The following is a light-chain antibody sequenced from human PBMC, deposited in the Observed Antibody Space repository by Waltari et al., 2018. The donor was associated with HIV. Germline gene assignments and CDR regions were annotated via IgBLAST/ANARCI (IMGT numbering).Light chain of an antibody. V-gene: IGKV3-15*01. J-gene: IGKJ3*01. Sequence: EIVMTQSPATLSVSQGVRATLSCRASQSVSSNLAWYQQKPGQAPRLLIYGASTRATGIPARFSGSGSGTEFTLTISSLQSEDFAVYYCQQYNNWPPLFTFGPGTKVDIK. CDR3: QQYNNWPPLFT. CDR2: GAS. CDR1: QSVSSN.